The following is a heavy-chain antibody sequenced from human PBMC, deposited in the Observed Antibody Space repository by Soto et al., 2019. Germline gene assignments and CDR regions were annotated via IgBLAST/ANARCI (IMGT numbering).Heavy chain of an antibody. D-gene: IGHD2-15*01. CDR3: ARXGLGYCSGGSCYYYYYGMDV. CDR2: IYYSGST. J-gene: IGHJ6*02. CDR1: GSSISSYY. V-gene: IGHV4-59*01. Sequence: SETLSLTCAVSGSSISSYYWSWIRQPPGKGLEWIGYIYYSGSTNYNPSLKSRVTISVDTSKNQFSLKLSSVTAADTAVYYCARXGLGYCSGGSCYYYYYGMDVWGQGTTVTVSS.